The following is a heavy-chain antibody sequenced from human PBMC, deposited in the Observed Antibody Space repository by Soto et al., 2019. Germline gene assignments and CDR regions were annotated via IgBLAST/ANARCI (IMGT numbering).Heavy chain of an antibody. J-gene: IGHJ3*02. CDR1: GLDCSSYG. D-gene: IGHD2-8*01. V-gene: IGHV3-30-3*01. CDR2: ISYDGSNK. CDR3: AVIVLMVYDDAFDI. Sequence: GGSLGLSCAAYGLDCSSYGMHWGRQAPGKGLEWVAVISYDGSNKYYADSVKGRFTISRDNSKNTLYLQMNSLRAEDTAVYYCAVIVLMVYDDAFDIWGQGTMVTVSS.